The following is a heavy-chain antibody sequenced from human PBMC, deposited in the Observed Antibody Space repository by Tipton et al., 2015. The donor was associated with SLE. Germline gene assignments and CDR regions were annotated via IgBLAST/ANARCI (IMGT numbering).Heavy chain of an antibody. CDR2: IHPADSDI. J-gene: IGHJ4*02. CDR3: ARHLTGDPFHF. V-gene: IGHV5-51*01. CDR1: GYSFNYYW. D-gene: IGHD7-27*01. Sequence: QLVQSGAEVKKPGESLKISCKGSGYSFNYYWIGWVRQMPGKGLEWMGIIHPADSDIKYNPSFQGQVTMSADKSISTAYLQWSSLKASDTAMYFCARHLTGDPFHFWGQGTRVTVSS.